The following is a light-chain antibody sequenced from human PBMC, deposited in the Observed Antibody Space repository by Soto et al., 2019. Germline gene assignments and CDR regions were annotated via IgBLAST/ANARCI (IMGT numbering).Light chain of an antibody. J-gene: IGKJ4*01. V-gene: IGKV3-11*01. CDR1: QSVGSF. CDR2: DAS. Sequence: EIVLTQSPATLSLSPGERATLSCRASQSVGSFLAWYQHKPGQAPRLLINDASNRATGFPARFSGSGSGTDFTLTISRVEPEDFAVFYCQHYGSSPLTFGGGTKV. CDR3: QHYGSSPLT.